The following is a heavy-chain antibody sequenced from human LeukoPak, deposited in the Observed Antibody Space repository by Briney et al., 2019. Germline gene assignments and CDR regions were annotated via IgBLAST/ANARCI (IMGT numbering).Heavy chain of an antibody. Sequence: GGSLRLSCAASGFTFSSYGMHWVRQAPGKGLEWVAVISYDGSNKYYADSVKGRFTISRDNAKNSLYLQMNSLRAEDTAVYYCARDVLDSYGHWGQGTLVTVSS. J-gene: IGHJ4*02. D-gene: IGHD5-18*01. V-gene: IGHV3-30*03. CDR3: ARDVLDSYGH. CDR1: GFTFSSYG. CDR2: ISYDGSNK.